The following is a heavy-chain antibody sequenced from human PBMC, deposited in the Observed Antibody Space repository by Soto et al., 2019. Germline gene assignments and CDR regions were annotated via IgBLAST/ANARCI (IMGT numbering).Heavy chain of an antibody. CDR1: GYSFTIDC. CDR2: IYPGDSDT. CDR3: ARQATITGWFDP. V-gene: IGHV5-51*01. D-gene: IGHD5-12*01. Sequence: GESLKISCNGSGYSFTIDCIGLVLQMPGKGLEWMWIIYPGDSDTRYSPSFQGQVTISADKSISTAYLQWSSLKASDTAMYYCARQATITGWFDPWGQGTLVTVSS. J-gene: IGHJ5*02.